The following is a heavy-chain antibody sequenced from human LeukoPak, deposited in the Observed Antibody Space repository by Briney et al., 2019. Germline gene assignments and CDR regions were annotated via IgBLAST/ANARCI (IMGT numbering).Heavy chain of an antibody. D-gene: IGHD2-21*02. V-gene: IGHV1-2*02. J-gene: IGHJ4*02. Sequence: GASVKVSCKASGYTFSEYYIHWLPQAPGQGLEWMGWIKPNGGVTNYARNFQGRITMTRDTSISTAFMELSSLRSDDTAVYYCARPSYCGAGCYYYFDYWGQGTLVTVSS. CDR3: ARPSYCGAGCYYYFDY. CDR2: IKPNGGVT. CDR1: GYTFSEYY.